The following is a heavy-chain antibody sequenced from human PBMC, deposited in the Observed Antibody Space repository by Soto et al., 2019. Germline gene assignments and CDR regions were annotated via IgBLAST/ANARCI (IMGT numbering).Heavy chain of an antibody. D-gene: IGHD3-10*01. CDR3: ARKVSGSTGRPELWYFGL. CDR2: ISGGGDAT. J-gene: IGHJ2*01. CDR1: GFTFSGYA. Sequence: EVQLLDSGGGLVQPGGSLRLSCAASGFTFSGYALTWVRQAPGKGLEWVSAISGGGDATFYADSVKGRFTISRDNSKNTLYLQMNTLRAEDTAVYYCARKVSGSTGRPELWYFGLWGRGTLVTVSS. V-gene: IGHV3-23*01.